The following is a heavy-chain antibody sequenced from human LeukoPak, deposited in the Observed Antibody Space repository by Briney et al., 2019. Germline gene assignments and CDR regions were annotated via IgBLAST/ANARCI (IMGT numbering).Heavy chain of an antibody. Sequence: GGSLRLSCAASGFSFSDAWMSWVRQAPGKGLEWVALISFDGSKRYFADSVKGRFTISRDNSKNTVYLQMNSLRIEDTAVYHCARREYNFGQYYFDSWGQGTLVTVSS. D-gene: IGHD5-18*01. CDR1: GFSFSDAW. CDR3: ARREYNFGQYYFDS. J-gene: IGHJ4*02. CDR2: ISFDGSKR. V-gene: IGHV3-30*03.